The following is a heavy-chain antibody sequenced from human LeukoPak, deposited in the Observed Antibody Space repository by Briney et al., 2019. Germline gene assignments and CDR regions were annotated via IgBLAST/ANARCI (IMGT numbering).Heavy chain of an antibody. J-gene: IGHJ5*02. CDR3: ASPTGVAARRDWFDP. Sequence: SETLSLTCIVSGGSISSYYWSWIRQPPGKGLEWIGYIYYSGSTNYNPSLKSRVTISVDTSKNQFSLKLSSVTAADTAVYYCASPTGVAARRDWFDPWGQGTLVTVSS. CDR2: IYYSGST. CDR1: GGSISSYY. V-gene: IGHV4-59*12. D-gene: IGHD6-6*01.